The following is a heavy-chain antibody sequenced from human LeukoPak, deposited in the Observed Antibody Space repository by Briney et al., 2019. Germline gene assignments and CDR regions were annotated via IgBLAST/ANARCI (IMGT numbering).Heavy chain of an antibody. D-gene: IGHD2-2*02. J-gene: IGHJ5*02. CDR3: ARGGACSSTSCYKNWFDP. CDR2: INTDGSST. CDR1: GFTFSSYW. V-gene: IGHV3-74*01. Sequence: QSGGSLRLSCAASGFTFSSYWMHWVRQAPGKGLVWVSRINTDGSSTSYADSVKGRFTISRDNAKNTLYLQMNSLRAEDTAVYYCARGGACSSTSCYKNWFDPWGQGTLVTVSS.